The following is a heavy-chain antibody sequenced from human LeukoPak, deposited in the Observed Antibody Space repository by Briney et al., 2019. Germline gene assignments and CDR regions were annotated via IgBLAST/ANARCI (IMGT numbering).Heavy chain of an antibody. V-gene: IGHV5-51*01. J-gene: IGHJ4*02. D-gene: IGHD2-15*01. Sequence: GESLKISCKGSGYSFTSYWIGWVRQMPGKGLEWMGIIYSGDSETRYSPSFQGQVTISADKSISTAYLQWSSLKASDTAMYYCARYRYSSGGSCYSDFWGQGTLVTVSS. CDR3: ARYRYSSGGSCYSDF. CDR2: IYSGDSET. CDR1: GYSFTSYW.